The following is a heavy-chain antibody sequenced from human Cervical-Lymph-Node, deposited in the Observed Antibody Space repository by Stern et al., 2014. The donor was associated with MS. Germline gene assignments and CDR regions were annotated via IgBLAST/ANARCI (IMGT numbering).Heavy chain of an antibody. Sequence: VQLVESAAEVTKPGSSGKVSCKASGGTFSKFPSSWVRQAPGQGLEWMGVIFPVFGTPTYAQEFRGRVTITADVSTSTVYMELSSLRSDDTAVYYCALSSETSDRWYSLGYDLWGQGTLVTVSS. D-gene: IGHD6-13*01. CDR1: GGTFSKFP. V-gene: IGHV1-69*01. CDR3: ALSSETSDRWYSLGYDL. CDR2: IFPVFGTP. J-gene: IGHJ5*02.